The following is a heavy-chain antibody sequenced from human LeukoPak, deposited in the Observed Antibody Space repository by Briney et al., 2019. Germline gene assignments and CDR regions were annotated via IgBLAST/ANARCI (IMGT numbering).Heavy chain of an antibody. V-gene: IGHV4-59*01. CDR3: ARDSQHDDGDNWFDP. CDR1: GGSISPYP. CDR2: IYYSGDT. Sequence: SETLSLNCSVSGGSISPYPWSWVRPAPGQGLKWHGYIYYSGDTNYNPSLKSRVTISVDTSRNQFSLNLSSVTAADTAVYYCARDSQHDDGDNWFDPWGQGTLVTVSS. J-gene: IGHJ5*02. D-gene: IGHD3-16*01.